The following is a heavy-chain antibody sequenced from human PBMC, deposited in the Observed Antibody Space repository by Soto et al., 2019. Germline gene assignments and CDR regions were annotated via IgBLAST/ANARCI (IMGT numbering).Heavy chain of an antibody. J-gene: IGHJ4*02. CDR2: IYYSGST. CDR3: ARASPRDYDSSGYYYPFDY. V-gene: IGHV4-30-4*01. CDR1: GGSISSGDYY. D-gene: IGHD3-22*01. Sequence: QVQLQESGPGLVKPSQTLSLTCTVSGGSISSGDYYWSWIRQPPGKGLEWIGYIYYSGSTYYNPSLKSRVTISVDTSKHQFSLKLSSVTAADTAVYYCARASPRDYDSSGYYYPFDYWGQGTLVTVSS.